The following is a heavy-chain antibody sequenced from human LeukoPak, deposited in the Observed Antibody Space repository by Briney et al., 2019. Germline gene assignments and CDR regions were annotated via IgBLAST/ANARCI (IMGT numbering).Heavy chain of an antibody. CDR3: ARSCYGGNSDCYFDV. D-gene: IGHD4-23*01. CDR1: GGSISRYY. J-gene: IGHJ3*01. CDR2: IYYTVST. Sequence: PSETLSLTCTVSGGSISRYYWSWIRQPPGKGLEWIGYIYYTVSTNYNTSLKRRVTISVDTAKSQFSLELKSLTAADTAVYYCARSCYGGNSDCYFDVWGQGTMVAVSS. V-gene: IGHV4-59*01.